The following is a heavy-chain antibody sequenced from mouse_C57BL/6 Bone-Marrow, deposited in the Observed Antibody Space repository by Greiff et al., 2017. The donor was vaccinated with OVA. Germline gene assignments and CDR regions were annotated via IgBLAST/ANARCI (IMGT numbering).Heavy chain of an antibody. Sequence: EVQLQQSGAELVRPGASVKLSCTASGSNIKDYYMHWVKQRHEQGLEWVGRIDPEDGDTEYAPKFQGKASMPADTSSNKAYLRLSSLTSEDTAVYYCTTLGCWYFDVWGTGTTVTVSS. CDR1: GSNIKDYY. CDR3: TTLGCWYFDV. V-gene: IGHV14-1*01. J-gene: IGHJ1*03. CDR2: IDPEDGDT.